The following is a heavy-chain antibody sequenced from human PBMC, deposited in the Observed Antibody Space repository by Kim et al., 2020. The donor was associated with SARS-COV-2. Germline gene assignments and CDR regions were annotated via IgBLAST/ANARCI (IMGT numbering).Heavy chain of an antibody. CDR3: AREDTYYDIFTGYLPINPFDY. Sequence: ASVKVSCKASGYTFTSYSMNWVRQAPGQGLEWMGWINTNTGNPTYAQGFTGRFVFSLDTSVSTAYLQISSLKAEDTAVYYCAREDTYYDIFTGYLPINPFDYWGQGTLVTVSS. CDR2: INTNTGNP. V-gene: IGHV7-4-1*02. J-gene: IGHJ4*02. D-gene: IGHD3-9*01. CDR1: GYTFTSYS.